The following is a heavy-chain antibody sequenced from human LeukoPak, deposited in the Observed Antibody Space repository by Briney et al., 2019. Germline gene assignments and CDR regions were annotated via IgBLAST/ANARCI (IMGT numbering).Heavy chain of an antibody. CDR2: IILIFGTA. J-gene: IGHJ4*02. D-gene: IGHD1-26*01. CDR1: GGTFSSYA. V-gene: IGHV1-69*13. CDR3: ARGEQSELLYFDY. Sequence: ASVKVSCKASGGTFSSYAISWVRQAPGQGLEWMGGIILIFGTANYAQKFQGRVTITADESTSTAYMELSSLRSEDTAVYYCARGEQSELLYFDYWGQGTLVTVSS.